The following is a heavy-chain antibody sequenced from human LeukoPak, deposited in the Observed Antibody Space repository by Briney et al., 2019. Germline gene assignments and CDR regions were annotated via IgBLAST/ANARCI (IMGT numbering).Heavy chain of an antibody. CDR1: GFTFSSYS. CDR2: ISSSSSYI. Sequence: GGSLRLSCAASGFTFSSYSMNWVRQAPGKGLEWVSSISSSSSYIYYADSVKGRFTISRDNAKNSLYLQMNSLRAEDTAVYYCARDSSSWRWFDPWGQGTLVTVSS. V-gene: IGHV3-21*01. CDR3: ARDSSSWRWFDP. J-gene: IGHJ5*02. D-gene: IGHD6-13*01.